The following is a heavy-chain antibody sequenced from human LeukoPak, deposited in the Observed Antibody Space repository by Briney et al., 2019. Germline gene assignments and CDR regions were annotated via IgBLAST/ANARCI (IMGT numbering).Heavy chain of an antibody. CDR1: GFSLSTYT. CDR2: ISSSSSAI. Sequence: PGGSLRHSPAASGFSLSTYTMHWVLEAPGQGVESISHISSSSSAIYYADSVKGRFTIDKSNAKDSLYLHMISLRVEDTAVYYCARIKAGYYYEATDCCFDYWGQGTMVTVSS. J-gene: IGHJ4*02. CDR3: ARIKAGYYYEATDCCFDY. D-gene: IGHD3-22*01. V-gene: IGHV3-48*01.